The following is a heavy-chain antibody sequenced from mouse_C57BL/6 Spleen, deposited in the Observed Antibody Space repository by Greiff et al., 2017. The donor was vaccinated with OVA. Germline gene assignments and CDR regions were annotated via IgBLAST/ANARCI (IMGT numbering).Heavy chain of an antibody. D-gene: IGHD2-4*01. Sequence: EVQLVESGGGLVKPGGSLKLSCAASGFTFSDYGMHWVRQAPEKGLEWVAYISSGSSTIYYADTVKGRFTISRDNAKNTLFLQMTSLRSEDTAMYYCARHYYDYDDWYFDVWGTGTTVTVSS. J-gene: IGHJ1*03. CDR3: ARHYYDYDDWYFDV. V-gene: IGHV5-17*01. CDR2: ISSGSSTI. CDR1: GFTFSDYG.